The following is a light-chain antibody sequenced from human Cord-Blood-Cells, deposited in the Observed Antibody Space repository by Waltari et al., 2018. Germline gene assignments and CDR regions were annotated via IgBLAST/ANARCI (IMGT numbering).Light chain of an antibody. CDR1: SSDVGGYNY. J-gene: IGLJ3*02. V-gene: IGLV2-11*01. Sequence: QSALTQPRSVSGSPGQSVTISCTGTSSDVGGYNYVSWYPQHPGKAPKLMIYDVSKRPSGVPDRFSGSKSGNTASLTISGLQAEDEADYYCCSYAGSYTPMVFGGGTKLTVL. CDR2: DVS. CDR3: CSYAGSYTPMV.